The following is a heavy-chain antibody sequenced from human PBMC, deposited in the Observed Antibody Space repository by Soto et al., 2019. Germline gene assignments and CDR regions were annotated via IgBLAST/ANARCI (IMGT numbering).Heavy chain of an antibody. CDR3: ARGDQGFDH. D-gene: IGHD3-16*01. Sequence: SQTLSLTCAISWYSFSINSSACNWIRHSPSRGLEWLGRTYYSSKWFNNYALSLKSLITINPDTSKNQFSLQLNSVTPEDTAVYSCARGDQGFDHWGQGTLVTVSS. V-gene: IGHV6-1*01. CDR1: WYSFSINSSA. CDR2: TYYSSKWFN. J-gene: IGHJ4*02.